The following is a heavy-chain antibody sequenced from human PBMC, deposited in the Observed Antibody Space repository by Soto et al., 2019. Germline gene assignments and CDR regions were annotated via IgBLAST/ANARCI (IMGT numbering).Heavy chain of an antibody. CDR1: GYTFTSYG. CDR2: ISAYNGNT. CDR3: ARDFGIAVAGTRVDY. Sequence: ASVKVSCKASGYTFTSYGISWVRQAPGQGLEWMGWISAYNGNTNYAQKLQGRVTMTTDTSTSTAYMELRSLRSDDTAVYYCARDFGIAVAGTRVDYWGQGTLVTVSS. J-gene: IGHJ4*02. D-gene: IGHD6-19*01. V-gene: IGHV1-18*01.